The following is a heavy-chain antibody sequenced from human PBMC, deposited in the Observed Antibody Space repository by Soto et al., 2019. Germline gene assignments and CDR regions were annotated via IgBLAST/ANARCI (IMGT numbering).Heavy chain of an antibody. J-gene: IGHJ4*02. Sequence: PETLSLTCTFSGGSISSYYWSWIRQPPGKGLEWIGYIYYSGSTNYNPSLKSRVTISVDTSKNQFSLKLSSVTAADTAVYYCARRYGSAIDYWGQGTLVTVSS. D-gene: IGHD1-26*01. V-gene: IGHV4-59*08. CDR2: IYYSGST. CDR3: ARRYGSAIDY. CDR1: GGSISSYY.